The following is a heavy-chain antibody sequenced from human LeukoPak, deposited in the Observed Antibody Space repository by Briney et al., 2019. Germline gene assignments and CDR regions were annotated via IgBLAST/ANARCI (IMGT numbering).Heavy chain of an antibody. V-gene: IGHV3-23*01. CDR3: AKVEGYSYSPHFDY. J-gene: IGHJ4*02. CDR2: ISGSGGST. Sequence: PWGSLRLSCAASGFTFSSYAMSWVRQAPGKGLEWVSAISGSGGSTYYADSVKGRFTISRDNSKNTLYLQMNSLRAEDTAVYYCAKVEGYSYSPHFDYWGQGTLVTVSS. CDR1: GFTFSSYA. D-gene: IGHD5-18*01.